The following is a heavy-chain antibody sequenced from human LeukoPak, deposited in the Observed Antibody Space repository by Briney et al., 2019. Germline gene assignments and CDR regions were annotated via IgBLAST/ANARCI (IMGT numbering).Heavy chain of an antibody. D-gene: IGHD3-22*01. V-gene: IGHV4-39*01. CDR1: GGSVTTSFNS. Sequence: SETLSLTCTVSGGSVTTSFNSWGWIRQPPGQGLEWIGSIYYSGKTYYTPSLKSRVTMSVDSSTNQISLRLSSVTAADTAVYYCARRVLDSTGYDAFDIWGQGTMVTVSP. CDR3: ARRVLDSTGYDAFDI. J-gene: IGHJ3*02. CDR2: IYYSGKT.